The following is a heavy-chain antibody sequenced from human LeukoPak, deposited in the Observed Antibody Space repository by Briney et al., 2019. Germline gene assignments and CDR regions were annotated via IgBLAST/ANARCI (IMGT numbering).Heavy chain of an antibody. D-gene: IGHD6-13*01. Sequence: GGSLRLSCAASAFTFSGYWMHWVRQAPGNGLVWVSRIKSDGRNTTYANYVKGRLTISRHNAKNQLYPQMNRLRSEDTAVYNSSRSTYRISFSDYWGQGTLVTVSS. CDR2: IKSDGRNT. CDR1: AFTFSGYW. CDR3: SRSTYRISFSDY. V-gene: IGHV3-74*01. J-gene: IGHJ4*02.